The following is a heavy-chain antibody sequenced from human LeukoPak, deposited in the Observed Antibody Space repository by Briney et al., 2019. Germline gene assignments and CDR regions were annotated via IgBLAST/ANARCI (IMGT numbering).Heavy chain of an antibody. CDR3: ARVPLESYGMDV. J-gene: IGHJ6*02. CDR1: GGSFSGYY. Sequence: SETLSLTCAVYGGSFSGYYWSWIRQPPGKGLEWIGEINHSGSTNYNPSLKSRVTISVDTSKNQFSLKLSSVTAADTAVYYCARVPLESYGMDVWGQGTTVTVSS. V-gene: IGHV4-34*01. CDR2: INHSGST.